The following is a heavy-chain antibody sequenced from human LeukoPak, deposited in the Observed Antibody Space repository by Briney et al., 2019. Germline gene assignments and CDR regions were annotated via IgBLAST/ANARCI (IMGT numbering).Heavy chain of an antibody. CDR1: GFTFDDYA. CDR2: ISWNSGSI. CDR3: AKNIHPMIVVVITGGYYYGMDV. Sequence: GRSLRLSCAASGFTFDDYAMHWVRQAPGKGLEWVSGISWNSGSIGYADSVKGRFTISRDNAKNSLYLQMNSLRAEDTALYCCAKNIHPMIVVVITGGYYYGMDVWGQGTTVTVSS. J-gene: IGHJ6*02. V-gene: IGHV3-9*01. D-gene: IGHD3-22*01.